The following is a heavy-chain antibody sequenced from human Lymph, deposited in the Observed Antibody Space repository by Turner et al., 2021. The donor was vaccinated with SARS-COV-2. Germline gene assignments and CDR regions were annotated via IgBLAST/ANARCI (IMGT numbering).Heavy chain of an antibody. V-gene: IGHV4-39*01. CDR2: IYYSGST. CDR3: ARAPFIIVLMMYASGYFDN. J-gene: IGHJ4*02. D-gene: IGHD2-8*01. Sequence: QLQLQESGPGLVKPSETLSPTCPVPGGSISSSSYYWGWIRQPPGKGLEWIGSIYYSGSTYYNPSLKSRVTISVDTSKNQFSLKLSSVTAADTAVYYCARAPFIIVLMMYASGYFDNWGQGTLVTVSS. CDR1: GGSISSSSYY.